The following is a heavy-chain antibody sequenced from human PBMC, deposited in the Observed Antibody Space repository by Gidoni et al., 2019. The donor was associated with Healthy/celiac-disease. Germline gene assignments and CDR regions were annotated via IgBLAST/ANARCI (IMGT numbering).Heavy chain of an antibody. D-gene: IGHD6-6*01. V-gene: IGHV3-9*01. CDR1: GFTFADYA. CDR3: AKDIAAPSQNYYYGMDV. CDR2: ISWNSGSI. Sequence: EVQLVESGGGLVQPGRSLRLSCAASGFTFADYAMHWVRQAPGKGLEWVSGISWNSGSIGYADSVKGRFTISRDNAKNSLYLQMNSLRAEDTALYYCAKDIAAPSQNYYYGMDVWGQGTTVTVSS. J-gene: IGHJ6*02.